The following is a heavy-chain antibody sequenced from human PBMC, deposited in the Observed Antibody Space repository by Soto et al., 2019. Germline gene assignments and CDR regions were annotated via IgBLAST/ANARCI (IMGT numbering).Heavy chain of an antibody. CDR1: GGTFSSYA. J-gene: IGHJ6*02. CDR2: IIPIFGTA. CDR3: ARGTKGMYSSSPPPYYYYGMDV. D-gene: IGHD6-13*01. Sequence: AVKVSCKASGGTFSSYAISWVRQAPGQGLEWMGGIIPIFGTANYAQKFQGRVTITADESTSTAYMELSSLRSEDTAVYYCARGTKGMYSSSPPPYYYYGMDVWGQGTTVTAP. V-gene: IGHV1-69*13.